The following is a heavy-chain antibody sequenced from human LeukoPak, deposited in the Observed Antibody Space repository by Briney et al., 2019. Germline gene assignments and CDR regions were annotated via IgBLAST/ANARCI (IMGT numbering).Heavy chain of an antibody. J-gene: IGHJ4*02. Sequence: SETLSLTCTVSGGSISSYYWSWIRQPPGKGLEWIGYIYYSGSTHYNPSLKSRVTISVDTSKNQFSLKLSSVTAADTAVYFCARGSGWYFYWGQGTLVTVSS. CDR1: GGSISSYY. CDR3: ARGSGWYFY. V-gene: IGHV4-59*01. CDR2: IYYSGST. D-gene: IGHD6-19*01.